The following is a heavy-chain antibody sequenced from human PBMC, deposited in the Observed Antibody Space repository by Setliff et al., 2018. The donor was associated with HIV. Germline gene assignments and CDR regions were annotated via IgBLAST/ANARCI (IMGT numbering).Heavy chain of an antibody. CDR2: INPNSSDT. CDR3: ARRVPPIPSGDLDY. V-gene: IGHV1-2*02. J-gene: IGHJ4*02. CDR1: GYTFTDYY. Sequence: GASVKVSCKASGYTFTDYYIHWVRQAPGQGLEWMGWINPNSSDTNYAQKFQGRVTMTRDTSISTAYMDLSRLSSDDTAVYYCARRVPPIPSGDLDYWGQGTLVTVSS. D-gene: IGHD4-17*01.